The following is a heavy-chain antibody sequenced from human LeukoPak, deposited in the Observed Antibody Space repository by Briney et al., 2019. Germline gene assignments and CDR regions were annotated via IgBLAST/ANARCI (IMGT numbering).Heavy chain of an antibody. D-gene: IGHD3-22*01. CDR1: GYTFTGYY. CDR3: ARNNAATIIVVMFDP. CDR2: INPNSGGT. V-gene: IGHV1-2*02. Sequence: GASVKVSCKASGYTFTGYYMHWVRQAPGQGLGWMGWINPNSGGTNSAEKFQGRVTMTRDTSISTTYMELSRLRSDDPAAYSCARNNAATIIVVMFDPWGQGTLVTVSS. J-gene: IGHJ5*02.